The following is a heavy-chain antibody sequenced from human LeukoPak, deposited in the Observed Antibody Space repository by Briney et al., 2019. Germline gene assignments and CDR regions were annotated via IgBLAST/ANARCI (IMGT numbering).Heavy chain of an antibody. CDR1: GYSFTSYW. CDR2: IDPSGSYT. Sequence: GESLKISCKGSGYSFTSYWISWVRQMPGKGLEWMGRIDPSGSYTNYSPSFQGHVTISADKSINTAYLQWSSLKASDTATYYCASMDPPYDYWGQGTLVTVSS. D-gene: IGHD2-2*03. CDR3: ASMDPPYDY. J-gene: IGHJ4*02. V-gene: IGHV5-10-1*01.